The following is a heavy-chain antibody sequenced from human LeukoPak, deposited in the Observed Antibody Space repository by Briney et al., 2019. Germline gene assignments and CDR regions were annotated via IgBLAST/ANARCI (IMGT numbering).Heavy chain of an antibody. V-gene: IGHV3-48*02. CDR2: IDSGSGNI. CDR1: GFTFSSHS. D-gene: IGHD7-27*01. CDR3: AREDDDWGPNTLDV. Sequence: GGSLRLSCAASGFTFSSHSMNWVRQAPGKGLEWLSYIDSGSGNIYYRDSVKGRSTISRDNVQDSLYLQMDSLRDEDTAVYYCAREDDDWGPNTLDVWGQGTVVTVSS. J-gene: IGHJ3*01.